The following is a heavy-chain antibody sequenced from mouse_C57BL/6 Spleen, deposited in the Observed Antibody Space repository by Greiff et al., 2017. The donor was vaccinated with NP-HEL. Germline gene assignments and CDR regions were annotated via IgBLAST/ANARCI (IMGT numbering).Heavy chain of an antibody. J-gene: IGHJ4*01. CDR2: IDPEDGET. V-gene: IGHV14-2*01. CDR3: AKIPFITTARRGAMDY. Sequence: EVQLQQSGAELVKPGASVKLSCTASGFNIKDYYMHWVKQRTEQGLEWIGRIDPEDGETKYAPTFQGKATITADTSSNTAYLKLSSLTSEDTAVYYCAKIPFITTARRGAMDYWGQGTSVTVSS. D-gene: IGHD1-1*01. CDR1: GFNIKDYY.